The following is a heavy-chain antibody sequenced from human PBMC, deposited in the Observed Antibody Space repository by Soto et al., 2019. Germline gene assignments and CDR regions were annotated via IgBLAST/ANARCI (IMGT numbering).Heavy chain of an antibody. Sequence: EVQLVESGGDLVQRGGSLRLSCAASGLTVSSYSMNWARQAPGKGLEWVSYISSSSSTIYYADSVTGRFTISRDNANHSLQLAMNSLRAEDTALYYCAFAELSPYYYYGMDVRRQGATVT. CDR1: GLTVSSYS. CDR2: ISSSSSTI. D-gene: IGHD1-7*01. CDR3: AFAELSPYYYYGMDV. V-gene: IGHV3-48*01. J-gene: IGHJ6*02.